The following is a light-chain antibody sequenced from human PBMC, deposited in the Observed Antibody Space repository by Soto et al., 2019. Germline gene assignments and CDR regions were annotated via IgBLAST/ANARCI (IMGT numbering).Light chain of an antibody. V-gene: IGLV2-23*01. CDR2: EGS. CDR3: CTYAGSRGWV. Sequence: QSALTQPASMSGSPGQSITISCTGTSSDVGSYNLVSWYQQHPGKAPKLIIYEGSKRPSGVNNRFSGAQSGNTASLTMSGLQAEDEADYYCCTYAGSRGWVFGGGTKLTVL. J-gene: IGLJ3*02. CDR1: SSDVGSYNL.